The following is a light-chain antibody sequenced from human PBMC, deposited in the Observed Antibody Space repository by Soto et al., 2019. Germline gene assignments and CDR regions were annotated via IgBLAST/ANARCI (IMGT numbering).Light chain of an antibody. CDR3: QQYNSYSGT. CDR2: DAS. J-gene: IGKJ1*01. Sequence: DIQVTQSPSTLSASIGDRVTITCRASQSISKWLAWHQQKPGKAPKLLIYDASSLESGVPSRFSGSGSGTEFTLTISSLQPDDFATYYCQQYNSYSGTFGQGTTGDIK. V-gene: IGKV1-5*01. CDR1: QSISKW.